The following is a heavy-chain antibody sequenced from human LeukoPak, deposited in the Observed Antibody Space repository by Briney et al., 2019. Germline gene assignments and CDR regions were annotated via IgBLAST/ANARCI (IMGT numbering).Heavy chain of an antibody. J-gene: IGHJ4*02. CDR3: ARERRGTIVATPFDY. D-gene: IGHD5-12*01. CDR1: GGSISSSSYY. Sequence: SETLSLTCTVSGGSISSSSYYWGWIRQPPGKGLEWIGSIYYSGSTYYNPSLKSRVTISVDTSKNQFSLKLSSVTAADTAVYYCARERRGTIVATPFDYWGQGTLVTVSS. CDR2: IYYSGST. V-gene: IGHV4-39*07.